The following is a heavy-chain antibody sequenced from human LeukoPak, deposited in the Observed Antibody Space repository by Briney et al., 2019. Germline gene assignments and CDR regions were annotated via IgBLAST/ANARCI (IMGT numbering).Heavy chain of an antibody. V-gene: IGHV1-69*06. CDR3: ARDLGVRYSSSSMDY. J-gene: IGHJ4*02. CDR2: IIPIFGTA. D-gene: IGHD6-6*01. CDR1: GGTFSSYA. Sequence: GASVKVSCKASGGTFSSYAISWVRQAPGQGLEWMGGIIPIFGTANYAQKFQGRVTITADKSTSTAYMELSSLRSEGTAVYYCARDLGVRYSSSSMDYWGQGTLVTVSS.